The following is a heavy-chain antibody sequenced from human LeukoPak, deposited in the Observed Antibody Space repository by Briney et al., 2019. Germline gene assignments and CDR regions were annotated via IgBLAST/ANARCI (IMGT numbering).Heavy chain of an antibody. V-gene: IGHV3-23*01. CDR1: GFTFSSYA. J-gene: IGHJ6*03. CDR2: ISGSGGST. Sequence: GGSLRLSCAASGFTFSSYAMSWVRQAPGKGLEWVSAISGSGGSTYYADSVKGRFTISRDNSKNTLYLQMNSLRAEDTAVYYCAKDRCGSCHGWSYMGVWGKGPTVTVSS. D-gene: IGHD1-26*01. CDR3: AKDRCGSCHGWSYMGV.